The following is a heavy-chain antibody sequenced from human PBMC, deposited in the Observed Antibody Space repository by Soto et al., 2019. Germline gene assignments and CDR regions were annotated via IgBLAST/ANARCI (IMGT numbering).Heavy chain of an antibody. J-gene: IGHJ4*02. D-gene: IGHD3-10*01. CDR2: IYYTGST. CDR3: ARVRYGSGSYLHAFDY. V-gene: IGHV4-59*01. Sequence: SETLSLTCTVSGGSINSFYWSWIRQSPGKGLEWIGYIYYTGSTVYNPSLKRRTTISLDTSKNQFSLNLTSVTAADTAVYYCARVRYGSGSYLHAFDYWGQGTLVTVSS. CDR1: GGSINSFY.